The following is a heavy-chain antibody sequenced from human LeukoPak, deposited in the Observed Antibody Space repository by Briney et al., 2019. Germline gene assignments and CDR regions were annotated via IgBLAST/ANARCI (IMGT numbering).Heavy chain of an antibody. CDR1: GFTFSSYE. Sequence: GGSLRLSCAASGFTFSSYEMNWVRQAPGKGLEWVSYISRSGSTIYYADSVKGRFTISRDNAKNSLYLQMNSLRDEDTAVYYCASGTPAYYGSARQLYYYYMDVWGKGTTVTISS. V-gene: IGHV3-48*03. D-gene: IGHD3-10*01. CDR2: ISRSGSTI. J-gene: IGHJ6*03. CDR3: ASGTPAYYGSARQLYYYYMDV.